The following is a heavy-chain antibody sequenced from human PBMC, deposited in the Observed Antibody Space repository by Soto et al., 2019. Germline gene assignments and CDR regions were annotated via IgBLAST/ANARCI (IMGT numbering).Heavy chain of an antibody. D-gene: IGHD2-21*02. J-gene: IGHJ2*01. V-gene: IGHV3-73*02. Sequence: EVQLVESGGGLVQPGGSLKLSCAASGFTFSGSAMHWVRQASGKGLEWVGRIRSKANNYATAYAASVKGRFTISRDGSKNTAYLQMNSLKTEDTAVYYCTRHALQYCGGDCYLLPYFDLWGRGTLVTVSS. CDR2: IRSKANNYAT. CDR1: GFTFSGSA. CDR3: TRHALQYCGGDCYLLPYFDL.